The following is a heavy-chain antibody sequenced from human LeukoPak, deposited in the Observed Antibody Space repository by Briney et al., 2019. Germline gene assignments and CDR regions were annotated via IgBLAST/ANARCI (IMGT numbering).Heavy chain of an antibody. CDR3: ARAYCSGGSCYFDY. CDR1: GGSISSSNW. V-gene: IGHV4-4*02. D-gene: IGHD2-15*01. CDR2: IYHSGST. J-gene: IGHJ4*02. Sequence: SETLSLTCAVSGGSISSSNWWSWVRQPPGKGLEWIGEIYHSGSTNYNPSLKSRVTISVDKSKNQFSLKLSSVTAADTAVYYCARAYCSGGSCYFDYWGQETLVTVSS.